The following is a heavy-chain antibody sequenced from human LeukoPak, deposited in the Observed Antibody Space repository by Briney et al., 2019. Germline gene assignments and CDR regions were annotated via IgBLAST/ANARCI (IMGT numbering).Heavy chain of an antibody. V-gene: IGHV3-23*01. CDR1: GFTFSSYA. CDR3: AKDADYYDFWSGYYFNYHYYYMDV. CDR2: ISGSGGST. D-gene: IGHD3-3*01. J-gene: IGHJ6*03. Sequence: GGSLRLSCAASGFTFSSYAMSWVRQAPGKGLEWVSAISGSGGSTYYADSVKGRFTISRDNSKNTLYLQMNSLRAEDTAVYYCAKDADYYDFWSGYYFNYHYYYMDVWGKGTTVTVSS.